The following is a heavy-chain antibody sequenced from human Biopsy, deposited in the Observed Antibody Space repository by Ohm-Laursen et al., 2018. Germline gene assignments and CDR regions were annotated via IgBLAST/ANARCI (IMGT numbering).Heavy chain of an antibody. V-gene: IGHV4-59*11. J-gene: IGHJ4*02. CDR2: ISYTGYT. D-gene: IGHD4-23*01. CDR1: GGSFPGQY. Sequence: GTLSLTCSVSGGSFPGQYWSWIRQPPGEGLEWIGHISYTGYTSYNASLKSRVPISVDTSRNHFSLRLSSLTAADTAVYYCARGSNDFGGLYFPRWGQGTLLTVSS. CDR3: ARGSNDFGGLYFPR.